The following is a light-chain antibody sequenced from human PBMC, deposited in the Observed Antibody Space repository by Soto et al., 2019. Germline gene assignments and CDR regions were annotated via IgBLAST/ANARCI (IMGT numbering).Light chain of an antibody. CDR3: QQRSTWPHT. CDR1: QSVNTY. Sequence: DIVLTQSPATLSLSPGEGATLSCRASQSVNTYLAWYQQKTGQAPRLLIYDASNRATGIPDRFSATESGTDFTLAIISLEPEDFAVYYCQQRSTWPHTFGPGTKVEI. V-gene: IGKV3-11*01. J-gene: IGKJ3*01. CDR2: DAS.